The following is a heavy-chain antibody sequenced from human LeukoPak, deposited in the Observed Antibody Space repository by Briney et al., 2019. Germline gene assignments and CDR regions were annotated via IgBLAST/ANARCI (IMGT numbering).Heavy chain of an antibody. CDR3: ARRGSSGRSFDY. CDR2: IYNSGST. D-gene: IGHD6-25*01. CDR1: GVSVSSSSYY. J-gene: IGHJ4*02. V-gene: IGHV4-39*01. Sequence: SETLSLTCTVSGVSVSSSSYYWGWIRQPPGKGLEWVGCIYNSGSTYYDPSLKSRVTISVDTSKNQVSLKVNSVTAADTAVYYCARRGSSGRSFDYWGQGTLVIVSS.